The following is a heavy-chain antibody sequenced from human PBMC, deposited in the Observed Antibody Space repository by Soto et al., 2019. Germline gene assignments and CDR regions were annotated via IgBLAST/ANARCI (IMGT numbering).Heavy chain of an antibody. D-gene: IGHD6-13*01. CDR1: GGSISSGDYY. CDR3: ARQAAAGIRPTSLFDY. Sequence: NPSETLSLTCTVSGGSISSGDYYWSWIRQPPGKGLEWIGYIYYSGSTYYNPSLKSRVTISVDTSKNQFSLKLSSVTAADTAVYYCARQAAAGIRPTSLFDYWGQGTLVTVSS. J-gene: IGHJ4*02. V-gene: IGHV4-30-4*01. CDR2: IYYSGST.